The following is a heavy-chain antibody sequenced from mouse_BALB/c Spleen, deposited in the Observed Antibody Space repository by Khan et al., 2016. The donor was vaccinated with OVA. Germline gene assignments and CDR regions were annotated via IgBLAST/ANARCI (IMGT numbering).Heavy chain of an antibody. J-gene: IGHJ3*01. CDR2: VSPDYGKT. V-gene: IGHV1S137*01. D-gene: IGHD2-3*01. Sequence: QVQLQQPGPELVKPGVSVKISCKGSGYTFTDYPMHWVQQSPGKGLEWIGAVSPDYGKTNYNQKFKGKSILTVDKSYSTAYLELARLTSEDSAIYYCARDDGYSLFDYWGQGTPVTVSA. CDR3: ARDDGYSLFDY. CDR1: GYTFTDYP.